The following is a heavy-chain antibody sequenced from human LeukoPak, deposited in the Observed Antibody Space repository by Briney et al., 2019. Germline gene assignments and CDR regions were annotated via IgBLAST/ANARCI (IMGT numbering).Heavy chain of an antibody. CDR3: ARGPSTVVTNILGY. CDR1: GFTFSSYW. V-gene: IGHV3-74*01. CDR2: INSDGSST. J-gene: IGHJ4*02. Sequence: GGSLRLSCAASGFTFSSYWMHWVRQAPGKGLVWVSRINSDGSSTNYTDSVKGRFTISRDNAKNTLYLQMNSLRAEDTAVYYCARGPSTVVTNILGYWGQGTLVTVSS. D-gene: IGHD4-23*01.